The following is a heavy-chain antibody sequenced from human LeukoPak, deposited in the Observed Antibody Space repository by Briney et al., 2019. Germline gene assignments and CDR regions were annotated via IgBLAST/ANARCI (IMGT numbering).Heavy chain of an antibody. CDR3: VRGENYYDSSGNWFDP. Sequence: PSETLSLTCAVYGGSFSGYYWSWIRQPPGKGLEWIGEINHSGSTNYNPSLKSRVTISVDTSKNQFSLKLSSVTAADTAVYYCVRGENYYDSSGNWFDPWGQGTLVTVSS. J-gene: IGHJ5*02. V-gene: IGHV4-34*01. CDR2: INHSGST. CDR1: GGSFSGYY. D-gene: IGHD3-22*01.